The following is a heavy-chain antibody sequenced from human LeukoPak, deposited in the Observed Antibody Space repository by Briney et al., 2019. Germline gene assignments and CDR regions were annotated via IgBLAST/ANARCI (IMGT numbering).Heavy chain of an antibody. CDR2: MNPNSGNT. J-gene: IGHJ3*02. CDR1: GYTFTSYD. V-gene: IGHV1-8*01. CDR3: ARGLLWFGEPHDAFDI. D-gene: IGHD3-10*01. Sequence: GASVKVSCKASGYTFTSYDINWVRQATGQGLEWMGWMNPNSGNTGYAQKFQGRVTMTRNTSISTAYMELSSLRSEDTAVYYCARGLLWFGEPHDAFDIWGQGTMVIVSS.